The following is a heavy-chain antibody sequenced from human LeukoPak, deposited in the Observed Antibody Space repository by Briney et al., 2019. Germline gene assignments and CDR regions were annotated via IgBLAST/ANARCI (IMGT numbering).Heavy chain of an antibody. Sequence: PGGSLRLSCGASGFTFSDYAMSWVRQAPGGGLEWVSAISGSGDKTFHADSVKGRFTTSRDNSKNTLSLQMSSLRVEDSAVYFCAKDTSAWWYHRAYMNVWGTGTTVTVSS. CDR1: GFTFSDYA. J-gene: IGHJ6*03. V-gene: IGHV3-23*01. CDR2: ISGSGDKT. D-gene: IGHD2-15*01. CDR3: AKDTSAWWYHRAYMNV.